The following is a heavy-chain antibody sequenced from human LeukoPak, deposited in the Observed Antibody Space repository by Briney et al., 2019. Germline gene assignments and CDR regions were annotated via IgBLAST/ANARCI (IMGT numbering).Heavy chain of an antibody. CDR3: AKRAWGEWYFDL. Sequence: PSETLSLTCTVSGGSISSSSYYWGWIRQPPGTGLEWIGTIYYSGTTYYNPPLKSRVTISVDTSKNQFSLKLTSVTAADTAVYYCAKRAWGEWYFDLWGRGTLVTVSS. J-gene: IGHJ2*01. V-gene: IGHV4-39*01. CDR1: GGSISSSSYY. D-gene: IGHD7-27*01. CDR2: IYYSGTT.